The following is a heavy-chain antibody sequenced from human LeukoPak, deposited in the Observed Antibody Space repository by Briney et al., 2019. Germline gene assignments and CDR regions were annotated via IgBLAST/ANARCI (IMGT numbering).Heavy chain of an antibody. V-gene: IGHV3-7*04. CDR1: GFTFSGYW. CDR3: ARSHYGDNV. Sequence: PGGSLRLSCAASGFTFSGYWMTWVRQAPGKGLEWVANIKSDGSEQFYVDSVKGRFTISRDNAKNSLYLQMNSLRAEDTAVHYCARSHYGDNVWGQGTLVTVSS. D-gene: IGHD4-17*01. CDR2: IKSDGSEQ. J-gene: IGHJ4*02.